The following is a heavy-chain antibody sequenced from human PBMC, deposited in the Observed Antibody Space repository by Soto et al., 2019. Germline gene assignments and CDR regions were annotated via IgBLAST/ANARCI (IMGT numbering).Heavy chain of an antibody. CDR1: GGSISSSNW. D-gene: IGHD6-6*01. Sequence: SETLSLTCAVSGGSISSSNWWSWVRQPPGKGLEWIGEIYHSGSTNYNPSLKSRVTISVDKSKNQFSLKLSSVTAADTAVYYCARVYSSSEFWFDPWGQGTLVTVS. V-gene: IGHV4-4*02. CDR3: ARVYSSSEFWFDP. J-gene: IGHJ5*02. CDR2: IYHSGST.